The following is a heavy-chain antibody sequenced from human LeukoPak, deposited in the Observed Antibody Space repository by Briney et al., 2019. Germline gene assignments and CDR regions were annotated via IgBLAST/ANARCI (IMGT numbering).Heavy chain of an antibody. Sequence: ASVKVSCKASGYTFGSYGVTWVRQAPGRGLEWMGWISGYNGNTNLAQKFQGRVSLTTDTSATTAYMEQRSLTSDDTAVYYCAKDYSGSGSVHFEHWGQGTLVTVSS. V-gene: IGHV1-18*01. D-gene: IGHD3-10*01. CDR3: AKDYSGSGSVHFEH. J-gene: IGHJ4*02. CDR2: ISGYNGNT. CDR1: GYTFGSYG.